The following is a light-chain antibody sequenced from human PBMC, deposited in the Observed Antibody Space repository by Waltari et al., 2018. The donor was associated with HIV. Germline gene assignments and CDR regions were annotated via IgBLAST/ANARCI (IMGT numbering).Light chain of an antibody. CDR2: RNN. CDR1: SFNLGSNY. Sequence: QSVLPQPPSASGTPGQRVTISCSGSSFNLGSNYVYWYQQPTGTAPKLLIQRNNQRPSGFPDRFSGSKSGTSASLAISGLRSEDEADYYCAAWDDSLSGYVVFGGGTKLTVL. J-gene: IGLJ2*01. V-gene: IGLV1-47*01. CDR3: AAWDDSLSGYVV.